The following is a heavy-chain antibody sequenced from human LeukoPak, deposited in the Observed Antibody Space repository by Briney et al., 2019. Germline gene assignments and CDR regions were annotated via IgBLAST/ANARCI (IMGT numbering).Heavy chain of an antibody. CDR3: VRAWPVVSQFQH. CDR2: IHYSEST. D-gene: IGHD5/OR15-5a*01. Sequence: SETLSLTCTVSGDSISTNSYYWAWIRQPPGKGLEWIGSIHYSESTYYNPSLKSRVTISLDTSRNQFSLNLTSVTAADTAVYYCVRAWPVVSQFQHWGQGTLVTVSS. CDR1: GDSISTNSYY. J-gene: IGHJ1*01. V-gene: IGHV4-39*07.